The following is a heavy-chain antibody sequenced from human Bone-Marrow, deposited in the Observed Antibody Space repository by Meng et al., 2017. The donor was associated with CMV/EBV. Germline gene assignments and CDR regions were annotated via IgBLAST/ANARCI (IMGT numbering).Heavy chain of an antibody. J-gene: IGHJ6*02. Sequence: GGSLRLSCAASGFTFSSYAMHWVRQAPGKGLEWVAVISYDGSNKYYADSVKGRFTISRDNSKNTLYLQMNSLRDEDTAVYYCAKNGLYDFWSGYYTGYYYGMDVWGQGNTVTVSS. CDR2: ISYDGSNK. CDR3: AKNGLYDFWSGYYTGYYYGMDV. V-gene: IGHV3-30-3*02. D-gene: IGHD3-3*01. CDR1: GFTFSSYA.